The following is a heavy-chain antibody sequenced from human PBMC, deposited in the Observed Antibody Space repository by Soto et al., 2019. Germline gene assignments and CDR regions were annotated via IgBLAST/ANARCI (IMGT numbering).Heavy chain of an antibody. V-gene: IGHV3-9*01. D-gene: IGHD3-22*01. CDR3: AKGRGTIVVTDAYDI. CDR2: LSWNSGFS. Sequence: GGSRRLSCGGSGFSFDYYTMHWVRQAPGKGPEWVASLSWNSGFSGYADSVKGRFTISRDNAQSSVHLQMNNLRTEDTALYYCAKGRGTIVVTDAYDIWGQGTMVTVS. J-gene: IGHJ3*02. CDR1: GFSFDYYT.